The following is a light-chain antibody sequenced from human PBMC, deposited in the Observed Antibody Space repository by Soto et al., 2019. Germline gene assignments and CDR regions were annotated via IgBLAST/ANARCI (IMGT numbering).Light chain of an antibody. V-gene: IGLV2-14*01. J-gene: IGLJ2*01. CDR2: EVS. Sequence: QSALTQPASVSGSPGQSITISCTGTSSDVGGYNYVSWYQQYPGKAPKLMIYEVSNRPSGVSNRFSGPKSGNTPSLTISWLQAEDVADYYCSSYTSSGTLIVFGGGTKLTV. CDR3: SSYTSSGTLIV. CDR1: SSDVGGYNY.